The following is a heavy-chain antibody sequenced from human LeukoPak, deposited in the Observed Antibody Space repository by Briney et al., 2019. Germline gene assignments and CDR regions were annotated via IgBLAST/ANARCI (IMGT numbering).Heavy chain of an antibody. CDR1: GFTFDDYA. CDR2: ISWNSGGI. V-gene: IGHV3-9*01. CDR3: AKDGHTAAGTN. Sequence: GRSLRLSCAASGFTFDDYAMHWVRQAPGKGLEWVSGISWNSGGIGYADSVKGRFTISRDNAKNSLYLQMNSLRAEDTALYYCAKDGHTAAGTNWGQGTLVTVSS. J-gene: IGHJ4*02. D-gene: IGHD6-13*01.